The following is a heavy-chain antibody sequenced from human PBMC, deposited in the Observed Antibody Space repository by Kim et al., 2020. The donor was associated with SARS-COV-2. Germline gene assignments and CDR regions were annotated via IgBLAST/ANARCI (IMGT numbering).Heavy chain of an antibody. CDR2: ISGSGGTT. J-gene: IGHJ4*02. CDR3: AKARRDDSGGYSTYYFDY. CDR1: GFTFSTYA. D-gene: IGHD3-22*01. V-gene: IGHV3-23*01. Sequence: GGSLRLSCAASGFTFSTYAMRWVRQAPGKGLEWVSAISGSGGTTYYADSVKGRFTISRDNSKNTVYLQMNSLSAEDTAVYYCAKARRDDSGGYSTYYFDYWGQGTLVTVSS.